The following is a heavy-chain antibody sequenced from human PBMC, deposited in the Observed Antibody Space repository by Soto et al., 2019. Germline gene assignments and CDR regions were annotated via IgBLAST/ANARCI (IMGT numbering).Heavy chain of an antibody. V-gene: IGHV1-18*01. CDR1: GYTFTSYG. Sequence: QVQLVQSGAEVKKPGASVKVSCKASGYTFTSYGISWVRQAPGQGLEWMGWIRAYNANTNYAQKLQGRVTMTTDTATSTAYMELRSLRSDATAVYYWARAKPHYCSGGSCYQYYFDYWGQGTLVTVSS. D-gene: IGHD2-15*01. J-gene: IGHJ4*02. CDR3: ARAKPHYCSGGSCYQYYFDY. CDR2: IRAYNANT.